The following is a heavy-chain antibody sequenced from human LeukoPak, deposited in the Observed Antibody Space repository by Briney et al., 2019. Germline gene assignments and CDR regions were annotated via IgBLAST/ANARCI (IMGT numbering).Heavy chain of an antibody. CDR1: GFTFSSYG. CDR2: ISGNGVST. D-gene: IGHD2-15*01. CDR3: AKDTPPSDY. Sequence: GGSLRLSCAASGFTFSSYGMSWVRQAPGKGLEWVSVISGNGVSTIYADSVKGRFTISRDNSKNTLFLQMNSLRAEDTAVYYCAKDTPPSDYWGQGTLVTVSS. V-gene: IGHV3-23*01. J-gene: IGHJ4*02.